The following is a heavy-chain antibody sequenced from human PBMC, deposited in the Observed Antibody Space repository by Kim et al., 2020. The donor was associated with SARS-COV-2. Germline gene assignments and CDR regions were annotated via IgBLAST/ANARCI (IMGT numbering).Heavy chain of an antibody. CDR3: VKGVGATYPDNRFFDF. CDR1: GFTFSGHA. J-gene: IGHJ3*01. D-gene: IGHD1-20*01. Sequence: GGSLRLSCAASGFTFSGHAMSWVRQAPGKGLEWVSLIGADGGETFYTDSVKGRFTISRDNSKNTLYLQTNTLRADDTAAYFCVKGVGATYPDNRFFDFWG. CDR2: IGADGGET. V-gene: IGHV3-23*01.